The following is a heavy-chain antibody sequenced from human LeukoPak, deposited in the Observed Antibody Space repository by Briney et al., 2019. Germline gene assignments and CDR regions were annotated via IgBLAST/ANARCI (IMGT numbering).Heavy chain of an antibody. Sequence: GGSLRLSCVASGFTFSTSWVTWVRQAPGTGLGWVANIDKHGNGKYYVDSVKGRFAISRDYASNSVFLQMDSLRAEDTSVYYCARDAGWGYYDLWGQGTPVTVSS. D-gene: IGHD1-26*01. CDR2: IDKHGNGK. CDR1: GFTFSTSW. V-gene: IGHV3-7*01. J-gene: IGHJ4*02. CDR3: ARDAGWGYYDL.